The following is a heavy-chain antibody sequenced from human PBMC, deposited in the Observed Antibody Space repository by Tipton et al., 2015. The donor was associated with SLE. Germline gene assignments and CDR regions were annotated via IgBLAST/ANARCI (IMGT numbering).Heavy chain of an antibody. CDR1: GYTFTNYY. D-gene: IGHD6-13*01. Sequence: QLVQSGAEVMKPGASVKVSCVASGYTFTNYYIHWVRQAPGQGLEWMGWISAYSGNTNYAQKFQGRVTMTTDTSTSTAYMELRSLRSDDTAVYYCARVQAAAGPEGYWGQGTLVTVSS. J-gene: IGHJ4*02. V-gene: IGHV1-18*04. CDR2: ISAYSGNT. CDR3: ARVQAAAGPEGY.